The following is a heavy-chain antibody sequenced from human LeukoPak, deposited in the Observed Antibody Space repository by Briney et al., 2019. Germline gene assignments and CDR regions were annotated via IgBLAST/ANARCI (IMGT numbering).Heavy chain of an antibody. Sequence: PGGSLRLSCAASGFTFSDYYMRWIRQAPGKGLEWLSSMSADTSIAYYADSVKGRFTISRDNVKNSLLLQMNGLRVEDTGIYYCATSRYCIGGSCSSDYYFGLDVWGHGTTVTVS. CDR3: ATSRYCIGGSCSSDYYFGLDV. CDR1: GFTFSDYY. J-gene: IGHJ6*02. CDR2: MSADTSIA. D-gene: IGHD2-15*01. V-gene: IGHV3-11*06.